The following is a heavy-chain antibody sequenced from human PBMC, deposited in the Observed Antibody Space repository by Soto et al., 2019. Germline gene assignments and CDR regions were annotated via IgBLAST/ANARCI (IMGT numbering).Heavy chain of an antibody. V-gene: IGHV3-23*01. D-gene: IGHD6-13*01. Sequence: AGSLRLSCAASGFTFSSDSISWVRQAPAKGLEWVAASSGSGGSTYYADSVKGRFTISRDTSKNTLYLQMNTLRAEDTAVYYCAKYELVEQFDYWGQGTLVTVSS. CDR2: SSGSGGST. CDR3: AKYELVEQFDY. J-gene: IGHJ4*02. CDR1: GFTFSSDS.